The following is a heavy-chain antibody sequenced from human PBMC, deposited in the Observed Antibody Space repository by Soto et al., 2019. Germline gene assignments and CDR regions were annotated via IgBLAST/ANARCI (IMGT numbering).Heavy chain of an antibody. CDR2: ISGSGGST. D-gene: IGHD6-6*01. CDR1: GFTFSSYA. J-gene: IGHJ6*02. Sequence: EVQLLESGGGLVQPGGSLRLSCAASGFTFSSYAMSWVRQAPGKGLEWVSAISGSGGSTYYADSVKGRFTISRDNSKNTLYLQMNSLRAEDTAVYYCAKGFEYSSSLSYCYGMDVWGQGTTGTVSS. CDR3: AKGFEYSSSLSYCYGMDV. V-gene: IGHV3-23*01.